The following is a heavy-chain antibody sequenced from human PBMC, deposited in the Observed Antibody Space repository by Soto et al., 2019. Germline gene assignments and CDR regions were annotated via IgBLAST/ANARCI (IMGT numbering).Heavy chain of an antibody. V-gene: IGHV1-18*01. CDR1: GYIFIDYG. Sequence: GXSVKVSCKGSGYIFIDYGITWVRQAPGQGLEWMGWISGYNGNTKYADKLQGRVTMTTDTSTTTAYMELRSLRSDDTAVYYCARDEVPAANWLDRWGQGTLVTVSS. D-gene: IGHD2-2*01. J-gene: IGHJ5*02. CDR2: ISGYNGNT. CDR3: ARDEVPAANWLDR.